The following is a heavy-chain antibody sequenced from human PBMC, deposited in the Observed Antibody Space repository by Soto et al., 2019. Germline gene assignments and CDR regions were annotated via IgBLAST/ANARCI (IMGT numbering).Heavy chain of an antibody. Sequence: EVQLVESGGGLVKPGGSLRLSFAASGVTFNNAWMTWVRQAPGKGLEWVGRIKSKAEGGIIDYAGSVRVRFTISRVDSTNTVDLQMNSLKTEDTAMYYCNTDPGGCTWGQGTMVTVTS. J-gene: IGHJ3*01. CDR1: GVTFNNAW. CDR3: NTDPGGCT. CDR2: IKSKAEGGII. V-gene: IGHV3-15*01.